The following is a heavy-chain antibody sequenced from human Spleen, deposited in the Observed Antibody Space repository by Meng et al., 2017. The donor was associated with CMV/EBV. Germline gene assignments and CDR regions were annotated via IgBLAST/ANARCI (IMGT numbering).Heavy chain of an antibody. CDR2: INPNSGGT. D-gene: IGHD6-13*01. J-gene: IGHJ5*02. CDR1: GYTFTGYY. V-gene: IGHV1-2*02. Sequence: ASVKVSCKASGYTFTGYYMHWVRQAPGQGLEWMGWINPNSGGTNYAQKFQGRVTMTRDTSISTAYMELSRLRSDDTAVYYCARDYPYSSTSWSSKGWFDPWGQGTLVTVSS. CDR3: ARDYPYSSTSWSSKGWFDP.